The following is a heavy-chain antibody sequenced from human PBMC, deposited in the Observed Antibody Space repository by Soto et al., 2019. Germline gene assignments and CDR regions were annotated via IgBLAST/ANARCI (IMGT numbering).Heavy chain of an antibody. Sequence: SETLSLTCAVSGGSISSGGYYWSWIRQPPGKGLEWIGEVIHTGNTNYNPSLKSRVTISVDTSKNQFSLKLRSVTAADTAVYYCAKTDYGDYGYYYYSMDVWGQGTTVTVSS. J-gene: IGHJ6*02. CDR3: AKTDYGDYGYYYYSMDV. CDR1: GGSISSGGYY. V-gene: IGHV4-61*08. CDR2: VIHTGNT. D-gene: IGHD4-17*01.